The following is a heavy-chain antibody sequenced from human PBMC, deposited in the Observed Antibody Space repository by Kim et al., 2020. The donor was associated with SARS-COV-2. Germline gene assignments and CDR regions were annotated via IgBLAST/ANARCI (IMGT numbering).Heavy chain of an antibody. Sequence: SETLSLTCTVSGGSISSYYWSWIRQPPGKGLEWIGYIYYSGSTNYNPSLKSRVTISVDTSKNQFSLKLSSVTAADTAVYYCARGGGYCSGGSCYPLDYWGQGTLVTVSS. CDR1: GGSISSYY. CDR2: IYYSGST. CDR3: ARGGGYCSGGSCYPLDY. J-gene: IGHJ4*02. V-gene: IGHV4-59*01. D-gene: IGHD2-15*01.